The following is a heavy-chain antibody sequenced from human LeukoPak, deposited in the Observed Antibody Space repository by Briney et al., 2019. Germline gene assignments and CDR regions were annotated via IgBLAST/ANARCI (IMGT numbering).Heavy chain of an antibody. CDR2: INSDGSST. Sequence: GGSLRLSCAASGFTFSSYWMHWVRQAPGKGLVWVSRINSDGSSTSYADSVKGRFTISRDNAKNTLYLQMNILRAEDTAVYYCARGGSYSYCYLDYWGQGTLVTVSS. D-gene: IGHD5-18*01. J-gene: IGHJ4*02. CDR3: ARGGSYSYCYLDY. V-gene: IGHV3-74*01. CDR1: GFTFSSYW.